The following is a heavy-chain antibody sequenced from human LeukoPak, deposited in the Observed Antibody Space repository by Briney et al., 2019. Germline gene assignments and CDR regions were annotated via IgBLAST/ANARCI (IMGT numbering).Heavy chain of an antibody. CDR1: GYTFTGYY. CDR3: ARDRYGYYMDV. V-gene: IGHV1-2*02. D-gene: IGHD5-18*01. Sequence: GASVKVSCKASGYTFTGYYMHWVRQAPGQGLEWMGWINPNSGGTNYAQNFQGRVTMTRDTSNSTAYMELRRLRSDDTAVYYCARDRYGYYMDVWGKGTTVTVSS. J-gene: IGHJ6*03. CDR2: INPNSGGT.